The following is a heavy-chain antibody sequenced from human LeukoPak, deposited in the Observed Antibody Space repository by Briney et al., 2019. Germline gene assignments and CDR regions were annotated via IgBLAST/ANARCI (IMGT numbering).Heavy chain of an antibody. D-gene: IGHD1-1*01. CDR2: INHDGNDI. J-gene: IGHJ3*02. Sequence: GGSLTLSCAASGFTFSTHSMNWVRQAPGKGLEWVSYINHDGNDIYYGESVKGRFTISRDNAKNPLYLQMHTLRAEDTAVYYCAGDGTGVLPGDAFDIWSQGTMVTVSS. CDR1: GFTFSTHS. V-gene: IGHV3-21*05. CDR3: AGDGTGVLPGDAFDI.